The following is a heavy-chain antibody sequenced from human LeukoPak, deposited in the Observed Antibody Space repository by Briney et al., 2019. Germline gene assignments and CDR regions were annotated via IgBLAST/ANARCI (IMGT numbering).Heavy chain of an antibody. Sequence: SVKVSCKASGGTFSSYAISWVRQAPGQGLEWMGGIIPIFGTANYAQKFQGRVTITADESTSTAYMELSSLRSEDTVVYYCARDSEQWLVRGSRSHFDYWGQGTLVTVSS. J-gene: IGHJ4*02. D-gene: IGHD6-19*01. V-gene: IGHV1-69*13. CDR2: IIPIFGTA. CDR3: ARDSEQWLVRGSRSHFDY. CDR1: GGTFSSYA.